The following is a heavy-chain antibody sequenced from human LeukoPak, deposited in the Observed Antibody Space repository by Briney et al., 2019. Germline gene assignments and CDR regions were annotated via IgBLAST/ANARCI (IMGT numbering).Heavy chain of an antibody. CDR3: SRSLFRRQVEPFDY. Sequence: SQTLSLTCAIPGDSVSSSSASWSWIRQPLSRGLEWLGRTYYRYKWYNDYAVSVKSRITINADTSKNQFSLQLNSVTPEDKAVYYCSRSLFRRQVEPFDYWGQGTLVTVSS. CDR1: GDSVSSSSAS. J-gene: IGHJ4*02. CDR2: TYYRYKWYN. D-gene: IGHD1-1*01. V-gene: IGHV6-1*01.